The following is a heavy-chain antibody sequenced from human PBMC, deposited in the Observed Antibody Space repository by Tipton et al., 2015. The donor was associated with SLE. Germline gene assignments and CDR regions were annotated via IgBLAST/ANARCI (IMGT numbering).Heavy chain of an antibody. V-gene: IGHV4-34*01. J-gene: IGHJ6*03. CDR1: GGPFSGFY. CDR3: ARGIAGYYYYCYMDV. Sequence: TLSLTCAVSGGPFSGFYWTWIRQPPGKGLEWIGEINHSGNTNYNPSLKSRVTMSVDTSKTHFSLTLSSVTAADTAVYYCARGIAGYYYYCYMDVWGKGTTVTVSS. D-gene: IGHD2-15*01. CDR2: INHSGNT.